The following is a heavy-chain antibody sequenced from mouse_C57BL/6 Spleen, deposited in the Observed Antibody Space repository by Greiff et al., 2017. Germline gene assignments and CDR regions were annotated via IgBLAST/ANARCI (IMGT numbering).Heavy chain of an antibody. CDR2: IDPSDSET. J-gene: IGHJ2*01. V-gene: IGHV1-52*01. CDR3: ARSYGNYDPYYFDY. CDR1: GYTFTSYW. Sequence: QVQLQQPGAELVRPGSSVKLSCKASGYTFTSYWMHWVKQRPIQGLEWIGNIDPSDSETHYNQKFKDKATLTVDKSSSTAYMQLSSLTSEDSAVYYCARSYGNYDPYYFDYWGQGTTLTVSS. D-gene: IGHD2-10*02.